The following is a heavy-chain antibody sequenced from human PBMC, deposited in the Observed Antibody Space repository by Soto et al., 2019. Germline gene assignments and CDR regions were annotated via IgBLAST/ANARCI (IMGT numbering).Heavy chain of an antibody. CDR1: GDSISTYY. J-gene: IGHJ3*02. CDR3: ARRWGSAFDI. D-gene: IGHD3-16*01. CDR2: IYYSGST. V-gene: IGHV4-59*08. Sequence: ASETLSLTCTVSGDSISTYYWSWIRQPPGRGLEWIAYIYYSGSTNYNPSLKSRVTISVDTSKNHFSLKLSSVTAADTAVYYCARRWGSAFDIWGQGTMVTVSS.